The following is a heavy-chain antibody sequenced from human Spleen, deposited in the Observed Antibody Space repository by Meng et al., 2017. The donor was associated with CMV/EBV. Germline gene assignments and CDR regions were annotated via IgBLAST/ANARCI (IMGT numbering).Heavy chain of an antibody. CDR2: ISSSGSIK. Sequence: AASGFNFSDYYMTWIRQAPGKGLEWVSYISSSGSIKKYADSVEGRFTISRDNAKKSLYLQMNSLRAEDTAFYYCARDFSAVHNWFDAWGRGTLVTVSS. J-gene: IGHJ5*02. CDR3: ARDFSAVHNWFDA. CDR1: GFNFSDYY. V-gene: IGHV3-11*04. D-gene: IGHD1-26*01.